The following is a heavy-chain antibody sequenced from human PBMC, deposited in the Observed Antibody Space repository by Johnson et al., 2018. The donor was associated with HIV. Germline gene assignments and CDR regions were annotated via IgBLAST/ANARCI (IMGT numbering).Heavy chain of an antibody. Sequence: VQLVESGGTLVQPGGSLRVSCAASGLTFSNYPMYWVRQAPGKGLEWVSVIFSGGSTYYADSVNGRFTISRDNSKNTLYLQMNSLRAEDTALYYCARLRWSWDEDAFDIWGQGTMVTVSS. J-gene: IGHJ3*02. CDR1: GLTFSNYP. D-gene: IGHD1-26*01. CDR2: IFSGGST. CDR3: ARLRWSWDEDAFDI. V-gene: IGHV3-66*01.